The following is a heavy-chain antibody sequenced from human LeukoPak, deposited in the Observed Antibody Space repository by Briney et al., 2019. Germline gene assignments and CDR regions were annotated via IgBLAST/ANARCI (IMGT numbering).Heavy chain of an antibody. V-gene: IGHV4-34*01. Sequence: SETLSLTCAVYGGSFSGHYWSWVRQPPGKGLEWIGEIDHSGSSNYNPSLKSRVTLSVDTSKNQFSLKLRSATAADTALYYCAKKGYYDGSGYYMYYFDHWGQGTLVTVSS. J-gene: IGHJ4*02. D-gene: IGHD3-22*01. CDR3: AKKGYYDGSGYYMYYFDH. CDR1: GGSFSGHY. CDR2: IDHSGSS.